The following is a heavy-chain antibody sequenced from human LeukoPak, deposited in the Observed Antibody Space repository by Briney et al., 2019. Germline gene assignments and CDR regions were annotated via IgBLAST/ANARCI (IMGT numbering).Heavy chain of an antibody. J-gene: IGHJ4*02. CDR3: ARVISGTLDY. D-gene: IGHD1-20*01. CDR2: ISYDGSNK. CDR1: GFTFSSYA. Sequence: PGGSLRLSCAASGFTFSSYAMHWVRQAPGKGLEWVAVISYDGSNKYYADSVKGRFTISRDNSKNTLYLQMNSLRAEDTAVYYCARVISGTLDYWGQGTLVTVPS. V-gene: IGHV3-30*04.